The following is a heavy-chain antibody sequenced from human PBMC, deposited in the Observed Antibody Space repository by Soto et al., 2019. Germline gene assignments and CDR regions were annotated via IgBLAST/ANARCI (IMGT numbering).Heavy chain of an antibody. CDR2: ISGSGDRT. D-gene: IGHD5-18*01. CDR3: VKERRGLSDAVS. J-gene: IGHJ5*02. CDR1: GFTFSNYA. Sequence: EVQLLESGGGLVQPGGSLRLSCAASGFTFSNYAMSWLRQAPGKGLEWVSAISGSGDRTYYADSVKGRFTISKDNSKNLLYLQMNSLRAEDSAVYYCVKERRGLSDAVSWGQGTLVTVSS. V-gene: IGHV3-23*01.